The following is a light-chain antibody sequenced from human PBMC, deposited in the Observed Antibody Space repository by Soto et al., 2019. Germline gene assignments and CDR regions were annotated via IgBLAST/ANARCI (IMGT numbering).Light chain of an antibody. Sequence: DIQMTQSPSTLSASIGDRVTITCRASESIRTWLAWYQHKPGKAPKFLIYDASSLESGVPSRFSGSESGTEFTLTISNLQPDDFATYFCQQYNKYPRTFGQGTKVDIK. CDR1: ESIRTW. CDR2: DAS. J-gene: IGKJ1*01. CDR3: QQYNKYPRT. V-gene: IGKV1-5*01.